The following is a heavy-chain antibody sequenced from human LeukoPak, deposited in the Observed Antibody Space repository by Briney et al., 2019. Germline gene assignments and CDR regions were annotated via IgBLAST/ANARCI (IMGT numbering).Heavy chain of an antibody. J-gene: IGHJ5*02. V-gene: IGHV1-2*02. CDR3: ARDSRIAARGQRWFDP. CDR1: GYTFSGYY. CDR2: INPNSGGT. Sequence: GASVKVSCKASGYTFSGYYMHWVRQAPGQGLEWMGWINPNSGGTNYAQKFQGRVTMTRDTSISTAYMELSRLRSDDTAVYSCARDSRIAARGQRWFDPWGQGTLVTVSS. D-gene: IGHD6-6*01.